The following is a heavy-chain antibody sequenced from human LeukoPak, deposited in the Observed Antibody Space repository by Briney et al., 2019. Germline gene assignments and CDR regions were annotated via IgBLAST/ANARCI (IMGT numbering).Heavy chain of an antibody. V-gene: IGHV3-23*01. D-gene: IGHD6-13*01. Sequence: GGSLRLSCAASGFTFSNYAMSWVRQAPGKGLEWVSGITNSGGGTFYADSVKGRFTISRDNSKNTLYLQMNSLRAEDTAVYYCARNRRGSSWLRYFDYWGQGTLVTVSS. CDR1: GFTFSNYA. CDR3: ARNRRGSSWLRYFDY. CDR2: ITNSGGGT. J-gene: IGHJ4*02.